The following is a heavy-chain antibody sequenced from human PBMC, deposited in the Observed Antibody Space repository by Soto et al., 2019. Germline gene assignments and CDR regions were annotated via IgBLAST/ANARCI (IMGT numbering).Heavy chain of an antibody. V-gene: IGHV4-31*03. CDR2: IYYSGST. J-gene: IGHJ4*02. Sequence: SETLSLTCTVSGGSISSGRYYWSWIRQHPGKGLEWIGYIYYSGSTCYNPSLKSRLSISVDTSKNQFSLKLSSVTAADTAVYYCARDLSGYCYFDYWGQGTLVTVSS. CDR3: ARDLSGYCYFDY. D-gene: IGHD3-22*01. CDR1: GGSISSGRYY.